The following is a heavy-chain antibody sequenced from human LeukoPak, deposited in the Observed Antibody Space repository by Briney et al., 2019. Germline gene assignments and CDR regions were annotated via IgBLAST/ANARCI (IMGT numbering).Heavy chain of an antibody. J-gene: IGHJ4*02. D-gene: IGHD3-22*01. Sequence: GGSLRLSCAASGFTFSSYWMHWVRQAPGKGLVWVSRINSDGSSTSYADSVKGRFTISRDNAKNTLYLQMNSLRAEDTAVYYCASGPYDSSGLDYWGQGTLVTVSS. CDR2: INSDGSST. CDR1: GFTFSSYW. V-gene: IGHV3-74*01. CDR3: ASGPYDSSGLDY.